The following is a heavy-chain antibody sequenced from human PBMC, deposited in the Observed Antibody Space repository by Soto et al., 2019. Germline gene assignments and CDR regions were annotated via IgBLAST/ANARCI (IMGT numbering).Heavy chain of an antibody. Sequence: GGSLRLSCAASGFTFSSYAMHWVRQAPGKGLEWVAVISYDGSNKYYADSVKGRSTISRDNSKNTLYLQMNSLRAEDTAVYYCARDGYCGGDCAEYFQHWGQGTLVTVSS. CDR1: GFTFSSYA. V-gene: IGHV3-30*04. CDR2: ISYDGSNK. CDR3: ARDGYCGGDCAEYFQH. J-gene: IGHJ1*01. D-gene: IGHD2-21*02.